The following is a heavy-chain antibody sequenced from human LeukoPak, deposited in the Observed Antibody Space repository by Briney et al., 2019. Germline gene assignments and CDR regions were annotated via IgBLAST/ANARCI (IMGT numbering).Heavy chain of an antibody. D-gene: IGHD3-22*01. J-gene: IGHJ4*02. CDR2: IYYSGTT. CDR3: ASYYDSSGPTFDN. CDR1: GGSISSGDHY. Sequence: SETLSLTCTVSGGSISSGDHYWSWVRQSSGKGLEWIAYIYYSGTTYYNPSLESRVTMSIDTSTNQFSLKLNSVTAADTAVYYCASYYDSSGPTFDNWGQGALVTVSS. V-gene: IGHV4-30-4*08.